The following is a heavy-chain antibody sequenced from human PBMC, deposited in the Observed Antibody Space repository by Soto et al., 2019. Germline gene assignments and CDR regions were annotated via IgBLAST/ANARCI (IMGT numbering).Heavy chain of an antibody. V-gene: IGHV3-11*06. D-gene: IGHD5-12*01. J-gene: IGHJ4*02. CDR3: ARDVSRFSRDGYNTVDC. CDR2: ISSSSSYT. Sequence: QVQLVESGGGLVKPGGSLRLSCAASGFTFSDYYMSWIRQAPGKGLEWVSYISSSSSYTNYADSVKGRFTISRDNAKNSLYLQMNSLRAEDTAVYYCARDVSRFSRDGYNTVDCWGQGTLVTVSS. CDR1: GFTFSDYY.